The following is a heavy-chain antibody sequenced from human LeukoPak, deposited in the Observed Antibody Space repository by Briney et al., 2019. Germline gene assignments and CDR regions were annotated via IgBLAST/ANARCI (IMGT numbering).Heavy chain of an antibody. CDR1: GFTFSLYA. Sequence: QPGGSLRLSCAASGFTFSLYAMNWVRQAPGKGLEWISYINDDSSDIHYAGSVRGRFTISRDDARKTLYLQLSSLRVEDTAAYYCARDTFQPGLIDSWGQGTLVTVSS. V-gene: IGHV3-48*04. CDR2: INDDSSDI. J-gene: IGHJ4*02. D-gene: IGHD2-2*01. CDR3: ARDTFQPGLIDS.